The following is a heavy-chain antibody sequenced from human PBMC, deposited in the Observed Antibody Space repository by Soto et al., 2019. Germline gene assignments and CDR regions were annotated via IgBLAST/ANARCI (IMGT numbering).Heavy chain of an antibody. Sequence: EVLLVESGGGFVQPGGSLRLSCAASGFTVSNNYMTWVRQAPGKGLEWVSVIQGGGSISYADSVRDRFTISRDSSKNTVFLQMSSLRPEDTAVYFCARGEGSGCNALGDWGQGTLVTVSS. D-gene: IGHD3-10*01. V-gene: IGHV3-66*01. J-gene: IGHJ4*02. CDR2: IQGGGSI. CDR1: GFTVSNNY. CDR3: ARGEGSGCNALGD.